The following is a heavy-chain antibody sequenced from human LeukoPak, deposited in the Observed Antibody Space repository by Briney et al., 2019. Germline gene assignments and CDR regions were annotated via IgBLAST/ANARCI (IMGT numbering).Heavy chain of an antibody. D-gene: IGHD5-12*01. CDR3: VKSERGRLRLGDAFDI. V-gene: IGHV3-64D*06. Sequence: GGSLRLSCSASGFTFSSYAMHWVRQAPGKGLEYVSGISSNGGSTYYADSVKGRFTISRDNSKNTLYLQISSLRAEDTAVYYCVKSERGRLRLGDAFDIWGQGTMVTVSS. CDR1: GFTFSSYA. CDR2: ISSNGGST. J-gene: IGHJ3*02.